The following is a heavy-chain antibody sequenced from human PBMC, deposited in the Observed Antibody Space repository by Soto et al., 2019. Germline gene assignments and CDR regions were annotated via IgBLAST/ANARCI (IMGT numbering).Heavy chain of an antibody. D-gene: IGHD2-15*01. CDR1: GGSISSYY. J-gene: IGHJ5*02. CDR2: IYYSGST. Sequence: PSETLSLTCTVSGGSISSYYWSWIRQPPGKGLEWIGYIYYSGSTNYNPSLKSRVTISVDTSKNQFSLKLSSVTAADTAVYYCARGRSGNIAPRHLFDPRGQRTLVTVSA. CDR3: ARGRSGNIAPRHLFDP. V-gene: IGHV4-59*01.